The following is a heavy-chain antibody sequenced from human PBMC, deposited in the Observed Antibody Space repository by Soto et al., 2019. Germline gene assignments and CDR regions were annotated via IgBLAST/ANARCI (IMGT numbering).Heavy chain of an antibody. CDR2: IYTSGGT. CDR3: ARVAVAGTGTSHFDY. J-gene: IGHJ4*02. D-gene: IGHD6-19*01. V-gene: IGHV4-4*07. Sequence: SETLSLTCTVSGGSISSYYWSWIRQPAGKGLEWIGRIYTSGGTNYNPSLKSRVTMSVDTSKNQFSLKLSSVTAADTAVYYCARVAVAGTGTSHFDYWGQGTLVTVSS. CDR1: GGSISSYY.